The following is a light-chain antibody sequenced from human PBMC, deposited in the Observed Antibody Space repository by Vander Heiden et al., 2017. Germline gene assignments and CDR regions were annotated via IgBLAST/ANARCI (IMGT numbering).Light chain of an antibody. CDR3: QSFDDNDVMV. J-gene: IGLJ2*01. V-gene: IGLV6-57*02. Sequence: FMLTQPHAASQSPRKTVTLSCTGSSGNIASHYVQLYQQRPGSAPSIVIYDDDRRPSRVPGRFSGSIDSSSNSASLTISGLRTEDEGDYHCQSFDDNDVMVFGGGTKLTVL. CDR1: SGNIASHY. CDR2: DDD.